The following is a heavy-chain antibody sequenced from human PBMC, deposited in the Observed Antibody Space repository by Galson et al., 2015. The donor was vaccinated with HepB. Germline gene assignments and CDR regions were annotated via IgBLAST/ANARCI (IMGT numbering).Heavy chain of an antibody. D-gene: IGHD3-3*01. V-gene: IGHV3-66*01. CDR1: GFTVSSNY. CDR2: IYSGGST. CDR3: ARAEPPYYDFWKY. Sequence: GGSLRLSCAASGFTVSSNYMSWVRQAPGKGLEWVSVIYSGGSTYYADSVKGRFTISRDNSKNTLYLQMNSLRAEDTAVYYCARAEPPYYDFWKYWGQGTLVTVSS. J-gene: IGHJ4*02.